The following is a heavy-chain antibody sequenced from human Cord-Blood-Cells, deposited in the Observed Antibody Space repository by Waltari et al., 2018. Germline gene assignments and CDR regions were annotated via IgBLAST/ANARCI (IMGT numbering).Heavy chain of an antibody. Sequence: QVQLQESGPGLGKPSATLSLTCTVSGGSTSSYYWSWIRQPAGKGLEWIGRIYTSGSTNYNPSLKSRVTMSVDTSKNQFSLKLSSVTAADTAVYYCARDGPTSKRYFDLWGRGTLVTVSS. CDR1: GGSTSSYY. CDR2: IYTSGST. CDR3: ARDGPTSKRYFDL. V-gene: IGHV4-4*07. J-gene: IGHJ2*01.